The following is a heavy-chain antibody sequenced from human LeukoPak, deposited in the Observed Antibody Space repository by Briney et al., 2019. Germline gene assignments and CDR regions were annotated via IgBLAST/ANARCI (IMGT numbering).Heavy chain of an antibody. J-gene: IGHJ4*02. Sequence: QPGRSLRLSCAASGFTFSSYEMNWVRQAPGKGLEWVSYISSSGSTIYYADSVKGRFTISRDNAKNSLYLQMNSLRAEDTAVYYCSCELGLDYWGQGTLVTVSS. CDR1: GFTFSSYE. D-gene: IGHD7-27*01. V-gene: IGHV3-48*03. CDR2: ISSSGSTI. CDR3: SCELGLDY.